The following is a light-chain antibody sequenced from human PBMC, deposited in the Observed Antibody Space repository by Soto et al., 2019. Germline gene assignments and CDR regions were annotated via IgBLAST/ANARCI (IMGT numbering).Light chain of an antibody. Sequence: QSVLTQPRSVSGSPGQSVTISCTGTSSDVGGYNYVSWFQQHPGKAPKLMIYDVNNRPSGVPDRFSGSKSGNTASLTISGLQAEDEADYHCCSYAGSYTHWIFGGGTQLTVL. CDR1: SSDVGGYNY. CDR3: CSYAGSYTHWI. J-gene: IGLJ2*01. V-gene: IGLV2-11*01. CDR2: DVN.